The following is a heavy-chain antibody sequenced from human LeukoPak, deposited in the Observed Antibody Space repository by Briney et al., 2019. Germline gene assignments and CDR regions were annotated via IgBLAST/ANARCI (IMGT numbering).Heavy chain of an antibody. Sequence: SETLSLTCAVSGYSISSGFYWGWIRQPPGKGLEWIGEINHSGSTNYNPSLKSRVTISVDTSKNQFSLKLSSVTAADTAVYYCARAPSYYYAGRGADYWGQGTLVTVSS. CDR1: GYSISSGFY. CDR3: ARAPSYYYAGRGADY. D-gene: IGHD3-10*01. V-gene: IGHV4-38-2*01. J-gene: IGHJ4*02. CDR2: INHSGST.